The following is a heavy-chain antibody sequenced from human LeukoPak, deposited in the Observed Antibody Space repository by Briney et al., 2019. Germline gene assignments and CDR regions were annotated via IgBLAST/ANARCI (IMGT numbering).Heavy chain of an antibody. CDR3: AREGYYYGSGSVYYGMDV. J-gene: IGHJ6*02. CDR2: ISSSSSYI. Sequence: GGSLRLSCAVSGFTFSSYSMNWVRQAPGKGLEWVSSISSSSSYIYYADSVKGRFTISRDNAKNSLYLQMNSLRAEDTAVYYCAREGYYYGSGSVYYGMDVWGQGTTVTVSS. D-gene: IGHD3-10*01. V-gene: IGHV3-21*01. CDR1: GFTFSSYS.